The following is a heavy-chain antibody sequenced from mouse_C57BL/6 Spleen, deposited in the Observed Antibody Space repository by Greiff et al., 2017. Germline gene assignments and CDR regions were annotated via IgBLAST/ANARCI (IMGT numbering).Heavy chain of an antibody. CDR2: ISYDGSN. CDR3: ARGIGYYGSFHWYFDV. CDR1: GYSITSGYY. V-gene: IGHV3-6*01. J-gene: IGHJ1*03. Sequence: EVHLVESGPGLVKPSQSLSLTCSVTGYSITSGYYWNWIRQFPGNKLEWIGYISYDGSNNYNPSLKNRISITRDTSKNQFFLKLNSVTTEDTATYYCARGIGYYGSFHWYFDVWGTGTTVTVSS. D-gene: IGHD1-1*01.